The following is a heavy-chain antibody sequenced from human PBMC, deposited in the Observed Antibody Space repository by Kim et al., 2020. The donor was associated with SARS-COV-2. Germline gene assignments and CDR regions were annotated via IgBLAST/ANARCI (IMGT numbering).Heavy chain of an antibody. J-gene: IGHJ4*02. Sequence: GSTYSTPSLKRRVTISVDTSKNQFSLKLSSVTAADTAVYYCAREDSGSLDYWGQGTLVTVSS. V-gene: IGHV4-31*02. CDR2: GST. CDR3: AREDSGSLDY. D-gene: IGHD3-10*01.